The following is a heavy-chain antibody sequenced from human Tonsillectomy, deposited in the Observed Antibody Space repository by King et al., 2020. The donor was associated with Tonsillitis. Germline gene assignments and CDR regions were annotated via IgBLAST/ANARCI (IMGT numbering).Heavy chain of an antibody. CDR2: IYPGDSDT. V-gene: IGHV5-51*01. CDR1: GYSFTSYW. J-gene: IGHJ5*02. D-gene: IGHD6-6*01. Sequence: VQLVESGAEVKKPGESLKISCKGSGYSFTSYWIGWVRQMPGKGLEWMGIIYPGDSDTRYSPSFQGQVTISADKSISTAYLQWCSLKASDTAMYYCARHGTARLRARDWFDPWGQGTLVTVSS. CDR3: ARHGTARLRARDWFDP.